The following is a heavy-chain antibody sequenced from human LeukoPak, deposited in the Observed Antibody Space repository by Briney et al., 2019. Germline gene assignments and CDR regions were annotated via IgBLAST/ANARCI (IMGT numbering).Heavy chain of an antibody. CDR2: ISGSGGST. V-gene: IGHV3-23*01. J-gene: IGHJ4*02. D-gene: IGHD5-12*01. CDR1: GFTFSSYA. CDR3: AKVLVVATIWGADDY. Sequence: PGGSLRLSCAASGFTFSSYAMSWVRQAPGKGLEWVSAISGSGGSTYYADSVKGRFTISRDNSKNTLYLQMNSLRAEDTAVYYCAKVLVVATIWGADDYCGEGALVTVSS.